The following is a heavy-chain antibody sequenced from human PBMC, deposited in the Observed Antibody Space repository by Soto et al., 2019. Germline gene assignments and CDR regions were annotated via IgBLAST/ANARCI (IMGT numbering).Heavy chain of an antibody. J-gene: IGHJ3*02. CDR3: ARRVDHYDSSGDANDI. Sequence: SETLSLTCAVYGGSFSGYYWGWIRQPPGKGLEWIGEINHSGSTSYNPSLKSRVTMSVDTSKNEFSLKLSSVTAADTAVYYCARRVDHYDSSGDANDIWGQGTMVTVSS. CDR1: GGSFSGYY. CDR2: INHSGST. V-gene: IGHV4-34*01. D-gene: IGHD3-22*01.